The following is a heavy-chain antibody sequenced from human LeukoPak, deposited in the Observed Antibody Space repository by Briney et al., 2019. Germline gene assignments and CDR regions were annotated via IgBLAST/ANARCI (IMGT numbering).Heavy chain of an antibody. Sequence: GGSLRLSCAASRFSFINYAMSWVRQAPGKGLEWVSAISGSGGSTYYADSVKGRFTISRDNSKNSLYLQMNSLRAEDTAVYYCAKDSSGRGYYGSGSIWAPREATFNYFDYWGQGTLVTVSS. D-gene: IGHD3-10*01. J-gene: IGHJ4*02. V-gene: IGHV3-23*01. CDR1: RFSFINYA. CDR2: ISGSGGST. CDR3: AKDSSGRGYYGSGSIWAPREATFNYFDY.